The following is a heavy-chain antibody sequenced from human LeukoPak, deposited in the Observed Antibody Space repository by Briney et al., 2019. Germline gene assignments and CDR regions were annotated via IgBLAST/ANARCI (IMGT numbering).Heavy chain of an antibody. CDR1: GGTFSSYA. J-gene: IGHJ4*02. CDR2: VIPIFGTA. CDR3: ARADRHYYDSSGYDADY. V-gene: IGHV1-69*13. Sequence: ASVKVSCKASGGTFSSYAINWVRQAPGQGLEWMGGVIPIFGTANYAQKFQGRVTITADESTSTAYMELSSLRSEDTAVYYCARADRHYYDSSGYDADYWGQGTLVTVSS. D-gene: IGHD3-22*01.